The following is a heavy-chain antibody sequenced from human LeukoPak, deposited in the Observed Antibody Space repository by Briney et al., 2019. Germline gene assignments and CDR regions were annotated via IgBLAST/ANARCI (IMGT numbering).Heavy chain of an antibody. Sequence: GGSLRLSCAVSGLTFSDYYMSWIRQAPGKGLEWVSYISSSGSSIFYADSVKGRFTISRDNSKNTLYLQMSSLRAEDTAVYHCAKIWGSGIAATYVDSWGQGTLVTVSS. D-gene: IGHD6-13*01. V-gene: IGHV3-11*01. CDR3: AKIWGSGIAATYVDS. CDR1: GLTFSDYY. CDR2: ISSSGSSI. J-gene: IGHJ4*02.